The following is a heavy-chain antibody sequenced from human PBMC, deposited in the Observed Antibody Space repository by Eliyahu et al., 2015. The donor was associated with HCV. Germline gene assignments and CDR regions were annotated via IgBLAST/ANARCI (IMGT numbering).Heavy chain of an antibody. J-gene: IGHJ5*01. Sequence: QVQLVESGGDVVQPGRSLRLSXAASGFNFSSYGMQWVRQAPGKGLEWVAVIWYDGSNKYYSDSVRGRFTISRDNSKNTLYLQMNSLTAEDTAVYYCARDAETGYSSGWGDSWGQGTLVTVSS. CDR2: IWYDGSNK. CDR1: GFNFSSYG. CDR3: ARDAETGYSSGWGDS. D-gene: IGHD6-25*01. V-gene: IGHV3-33*01.